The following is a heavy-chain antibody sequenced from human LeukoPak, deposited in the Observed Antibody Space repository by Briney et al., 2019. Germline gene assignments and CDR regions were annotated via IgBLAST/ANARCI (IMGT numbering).Heavy chain of an antibody. Sequence: GSLRLSCAASGFTVSSNYMSWVRQAPGKGLEWIGSIYYSGSTYYNPSLKSRVTISVDTSKNQFSLKLRSVTAADTAVYYCARHFGTWGQGTLVTVSS. CDR2: IYYSGST. CDR1: GFTVSSNY. D-gene: IGHD3/OR15-3a*01. CDR3: ARHFGT. V-gene: IGHV4-39*01. J-gene: IGHJ4*02.